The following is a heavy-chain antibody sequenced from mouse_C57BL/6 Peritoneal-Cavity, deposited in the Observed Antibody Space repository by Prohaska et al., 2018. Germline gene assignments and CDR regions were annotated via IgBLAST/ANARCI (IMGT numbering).Heavy chain of an antibody. CDR3: ARSGAYGPYYFDY. D-gene: IGHD1-1*02. J-gene: IGHJ2*01. Sequence: DKATLTADKSSSTAYMQLSSLTYEDSAVYYCARSGAYGPYYFDYWGQGTTLTVSS. V-gene: IGHV1-7*01.